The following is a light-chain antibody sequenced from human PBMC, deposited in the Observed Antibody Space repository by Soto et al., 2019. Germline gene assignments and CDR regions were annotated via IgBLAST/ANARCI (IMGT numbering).Light chain of an antibody. CDR1: SSDVGGYNY. CDR3: NSYAGSNNWV. V-gene: IGLV2-8*01. CDR2: EVS. Sequence: QSALTQPASVSGSPGQSITISCTGTSSDVGGYNYVSWYQQHPGKAPKLMIYEVSKRTSGVPDRFSGSKSGNTASLTVSGIQAEDDADDYCNSYAGSNNWVYGGGTKLTVL. J-gene: IGLJ3*02.